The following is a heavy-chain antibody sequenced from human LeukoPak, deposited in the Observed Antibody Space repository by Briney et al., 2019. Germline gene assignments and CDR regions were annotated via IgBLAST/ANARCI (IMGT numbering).Heavy chain of an antibody. V-gene: IGHV4-34*01. Sequence: SETLSLTCAVYGGSFSGYYWSWIRQPPGRGLEWIGEINHSGSTNYNPSLKSRVTISVDTSKNQFSLKLSSVTAADTAVYYCSTGMLRGLAPVFLDYWGQGTLVTVSS. CDR3: STGMLRGLAPVFLDY. D-gene: IGHD3-10*01. CDR2: INHSGST. J-gene: IGHJ4*02. CDR1: GGSFSGYY.